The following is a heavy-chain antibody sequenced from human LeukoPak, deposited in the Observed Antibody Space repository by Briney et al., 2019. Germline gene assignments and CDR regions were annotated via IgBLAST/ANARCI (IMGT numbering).Heavy chain of an antibody. CDR3: AREGGYCSSTSCFSQYYYYGMDV. D-gene: IGHD2-2*03. CDR2: IKQDGSEK. V-gene: IGHV3-7*01. CDR1: GFTFSSYS. Sequence: GGSLRLSCAASGFTFSSYSMNWVRQAPGKGLEWVANIKQDGSEKYYVDSVKGRFTISRDNAKNSLYLQMNSLRAEDTAVYYCAREGGYCSSTSCFSQYYYYGMDVWGQGTTVTVSS. J-gene: IGHJ6*02.